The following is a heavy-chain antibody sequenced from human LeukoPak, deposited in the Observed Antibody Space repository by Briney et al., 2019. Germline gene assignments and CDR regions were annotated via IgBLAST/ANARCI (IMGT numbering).Heavy chain of an antibody. Sequence: GGSLRLSCADSGFTFSSYAMTWVRQTPGKGLEWVSTITGASGTTYYADSVKGRFTISRDNAKNSLYLQMNSLRAEDTAVYYCARDCLSGWYSYGMDVWGQGTTVTVSS. CDR2: ITGASGTT. D-gene: IGHD6-19*01. J-gene: IGHJ6*02. CDR3: ARDCLSGWYSYGMDV. V-gene: IGHV3-23*01. CDR1: GFTFSSYA.